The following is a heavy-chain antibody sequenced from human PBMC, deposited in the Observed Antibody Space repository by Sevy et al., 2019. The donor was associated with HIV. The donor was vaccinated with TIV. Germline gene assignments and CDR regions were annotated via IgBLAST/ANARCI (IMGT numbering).Heavy chain of an antibody. CDR3: ARIDSSGYMDNFDY. V-gene: IGHV1-8*01. D-gene: IGHD3-22*01. J-gene: IGHJ4*02. CDR1: GYTFTTYD. CDR2: MNPNSGNT. Sequence: ASVKVSCKSSGYTFTTYDINWVRQATGQGLEWMGWMNPNSGNTGYAQKFQGRVTMTSNTSISTAYMELSILRSEDTVVYYCARIDSSGYMDNFDYWGQGTLVTVSS.